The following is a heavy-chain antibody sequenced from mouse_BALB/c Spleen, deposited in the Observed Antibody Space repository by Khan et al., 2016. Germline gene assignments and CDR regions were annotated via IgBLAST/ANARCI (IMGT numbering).Heavy chain of an antibody. CDR2: IWGDGST. CDR3: ARDGWVYYAMDY. Sequence: QVQLKESGPGLVAPSQSLSITCTVSGFSIIAYGVNWVRQPPGKGLEWLGMIWGDGSTDYNSALKSRLNITKDNSKSQVFLKMNSLQTDDTAKYYCARDGWVYYAMDYWGQGTSVTVSS. V-gene: IGHV2-6-7*01. CDR1: GFSIIAYG. J-gene: IGHJ4*01. D-gene: IGHD2-2*01.